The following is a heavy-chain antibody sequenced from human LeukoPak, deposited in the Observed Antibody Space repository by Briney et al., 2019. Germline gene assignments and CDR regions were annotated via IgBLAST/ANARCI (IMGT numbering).Heavy chain of an antibody. Sequence: SETLSLTCTVSGGSISSGSYSWSWIRQPPGKGLEWIGYIYHSGSTYYNPSLKSRVTISVDRSKNQFSLKLSSVTAADTAVYYCARGILGKGYFDLWGRDTLVTVSS. D-gene: IGHD3-3*01. CDR2: IYHSGST. CDR3: ARGILGKGYFDL. V-gene: IGHV4-30-2*01. J-gene: IGHJ2*01. CDR1: GGSISSGSYS.